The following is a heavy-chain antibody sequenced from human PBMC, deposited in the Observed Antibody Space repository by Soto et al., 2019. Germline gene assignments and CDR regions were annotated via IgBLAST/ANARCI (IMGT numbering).Heavy chain of an antibody. CDR1: GFPFDSYG. CDR3: AREYYDILTGYFPLDY. J-gene: IGHJ4*02. D-gene: IGHD3-9*01. CDR2: MGFAGSNN. V-gene: IGHV3-33*01. Sequence: PGGSLRLSCVASGFPFDSYGIHWVRRAPGKGLEWVAAMGFAGSNNYYADSVKGRFTISRDNSKNTLYLQMNSLRAEDTAVYYCAREYYDILTGYFPLDYWGQGTLVTVSS.